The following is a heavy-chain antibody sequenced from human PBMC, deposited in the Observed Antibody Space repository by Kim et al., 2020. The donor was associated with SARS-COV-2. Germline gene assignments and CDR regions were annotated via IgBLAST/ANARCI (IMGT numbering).Heavy chain of an antibody. CDR1: GFTFSSYA. CDR2: ISYDGSNK. Sequence: GGSLRLSCAASGFTFSSYAMHWVRQAPGKGLEWVAVISYDGSNKYYADSVKGRFTISRDNSKNTLYLQMNSLRAEDTAVYYCASAPPRFGEYYFDYWGQGTLVTVSS. CDR3: ASAPPRFGEYYFDY. V-gene: IGHV3-30-3*01. D-gene: IGHD3-10*01. J-gene: IGHJ4*02.